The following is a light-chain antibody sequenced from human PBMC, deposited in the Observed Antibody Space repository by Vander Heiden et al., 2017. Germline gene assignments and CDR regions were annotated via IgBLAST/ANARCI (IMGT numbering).Light chain of an antibody. J-gene: IGLJ3*02. Sequence: QSVLTQPASVSGSPEQSLTISCIGTSSDVCAYDYVSWYQQYPGQPPKLIIYEVSTRPSGVSNRFSGSKSGNTASLTSSGLQTEDEADYYCSSSSTSRTSLVFGGGTKLTVL. CDR2: EVS. V-gene: IGLV2-14*01. CDR1: SSDVCAYDY. CDR3: SSSSTSRTSLV.